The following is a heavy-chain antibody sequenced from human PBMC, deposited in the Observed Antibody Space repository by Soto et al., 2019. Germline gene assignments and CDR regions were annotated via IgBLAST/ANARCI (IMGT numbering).Heavy chain of an antibody. D-gene: IGHD4-17*01. V-gene: IGHV3-7*01. CDR2: IKQDGSEK. J-gene: IGHJ6*03. Sequence: GGSLRLSCAASGFTFSSYWMSWVRQAPGKGLEWVANIKQDGSEKYYVDSVKGRFTISRDNAKNSLYLQMNSLRAEDTAVYYCAREDYGDSQKEPQLHAYYYYYYMDVWGKGTTVTVSS. CDR3: AREDYGDSQKEPQLHAYYYYYYMDV. CDR1: GFTFSSYW.